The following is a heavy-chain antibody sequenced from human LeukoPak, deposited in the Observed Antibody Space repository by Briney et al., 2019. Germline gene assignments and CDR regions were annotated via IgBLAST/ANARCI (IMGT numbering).Heavy chain of an antibody. CDR1: GYTFTSYD. CDR2: MNPNSGNT. V-gene: IGHV1-8*02. J-gene: IGHJ4*02. CDR3: ARVRGVSDYDFWSGYGY. D-gene: IGHD3-3*01. Sequence: GASVKVSCKASGYTFTSYDINWVRQATGQGLEWMGWMNPNSGNTGYAQKFQGRVTMTRDTSISTAYMELSRLRSDDTAVYYCARVRGVSDYDFWSGYGYWGQGTLVTVSS.